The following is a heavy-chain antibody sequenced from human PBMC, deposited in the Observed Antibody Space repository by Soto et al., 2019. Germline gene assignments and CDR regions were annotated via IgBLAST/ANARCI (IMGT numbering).Heavy chain of an antibody. V-gene: IGHV3-30*18. CDR1: GFTFSSFG. J-gene: IGHJ6*02. Sequence: HPGGSLRLSCAASGFTFSSFGMHWVRQAPGKGLEWVAVMSFDENSKYYADSMKGRFIISRDNSKNTLYLEMNSLRAEDTAVYYCAKDKGRSLTGGMDVWGQGTTVTVSS. CDR2: MSFDENSK. D-gene: IGHD3-9*01. CDR3: AKDKGRSLTGGMDV.